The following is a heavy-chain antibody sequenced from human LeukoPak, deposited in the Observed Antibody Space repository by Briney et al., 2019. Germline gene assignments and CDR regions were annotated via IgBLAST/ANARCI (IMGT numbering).Heavy chain of an antibody. D-gene: IGHD3-10*01. J-gene: IGHJ4*02. CDR2: IKPDGSEK. CDR1: GLTFSSYW. CDR3: ARDDYGWGSHPY. Sequence: GGSLRLSCAGSGLTFSSYWMTWVRQAPGKGLEWVANIKPDGSEKAYVDSVKGRFTISRDNAKNSLYLQMNSLRAKDTAVYYCARDDYGWGSHPYWGQGTLVTVSS. V-gene: IGHV3-7*04.